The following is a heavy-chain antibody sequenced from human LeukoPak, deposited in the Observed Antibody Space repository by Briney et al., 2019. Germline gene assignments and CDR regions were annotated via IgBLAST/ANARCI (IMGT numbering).Heavy chain of an antibody. CDR1: GYTFTSYD. CDR2: ISAYNGNT. V-gene: IGHV1-18*01. D-gene: IGHD4-17*01. CDR3: ARDLNVESNGDYVMDY. Sequence: EASVKVSCKASGYTFTSYDISWVRQAPGQGLEWMGWISAYNGNTNYAQKLQGRVTMTTDTSTSTAYMELRSLRSDDTAVYYCARDLNVESNGDYVMDYWGQGTLVTVSS. J-gene: IGHJ4*02.